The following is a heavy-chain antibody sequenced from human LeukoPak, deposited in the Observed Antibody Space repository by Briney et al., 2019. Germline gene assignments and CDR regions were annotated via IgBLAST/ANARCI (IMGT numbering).Heavy chain of an antibody. J-gene: IGHJ6*02. Sequence: SETLSLTCAVYGGSFSGYYWSWIRQPPGKGLEWMGEIKHSGSTNYNPSLKRRVTISVDTSKNQFSLKLSSVTAADTAVYYCARGGGRYIYYYYGMDVWGQGTTVTVSS. D-gene: IGHD2-15*01. CDR3: ARGGGRYIYYYYGMDV. CDR2: IKHSGST. V-gene: IGHV4-34*01. CDR1: GGSFSGYY.